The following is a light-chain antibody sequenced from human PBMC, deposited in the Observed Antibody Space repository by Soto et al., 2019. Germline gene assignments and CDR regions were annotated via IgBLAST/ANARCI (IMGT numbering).Light chain of an antibody. Sequence: QSALTQPASVSGSPGQSITISCAGTSSDVGSYNLVSWYQQHPGKAPKLLIYEGTKRPSGVSNRFSGSRSGNTASLTISGLQADDEAEYYCSSYALSNTLVFGGGTKVTVL. CDR1: SSDVGSYNL. CDR3: SSYALSNTLV. J-gene: IGLJ3*02. V-gene: IGLV2-23*01. CDR2: EGT.